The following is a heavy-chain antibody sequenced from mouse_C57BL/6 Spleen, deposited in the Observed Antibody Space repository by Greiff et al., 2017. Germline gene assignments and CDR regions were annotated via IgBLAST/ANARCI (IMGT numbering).Heavy chain of an antibody. CDR2: ISSGGSYT. V-gene: IGHV5-6*02. CDR1: GFTFSSYG. CDR3: ARRRDYGSSYGYFDV. D-gene: IGHD1-1*01. J-gene: IGHJ1*03. Sequence: EVMLVESGGDLVKPGGSLKLSCAASGFTFSSYGMSWVRQTLDKRLEWVATISSGGSYTYYPDSVKGRFTISRDNAKNTLYLQMSSLKSEDTAMYYCARRRDYGSSYGYFDVWGTGTTVTVSS.